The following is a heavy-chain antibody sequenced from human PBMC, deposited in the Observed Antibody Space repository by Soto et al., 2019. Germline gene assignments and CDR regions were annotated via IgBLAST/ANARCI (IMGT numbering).Heavy chain of an antibody. CDR1: GGTFSSYA. D-gene: IGHD6-6*01. V-gene: IGHV1-69*13. J-gene: IGHJ6*02. CDR2: IIPIFGTA. Sequence: ASVKVSCKASGGTFSSYAISWVRQAPGQGLEWMGGIIPIFGTANYAQKFQGRVTITADESTSTAYMELSSLRSEDTAVYYCAREDSSSSGGPNYYYYGMDVWGQGTTVTVSS. CDR3: AREDSSSSGGPNYYYYGMDV.